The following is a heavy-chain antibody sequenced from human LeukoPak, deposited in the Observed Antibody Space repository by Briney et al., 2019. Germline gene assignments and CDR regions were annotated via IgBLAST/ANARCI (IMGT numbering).Heavy chain of an antibody. CDR3: ARVAAVTIFGVVAHAFDI. J-gene: IGHJ3*02. V-gene: IGHV1-8*03. CDR1: GYTFTSYD. Sequence: ASVKVSCKASGYTFTSYDINWVRQATGQGLEWMGWMNPNSGNTGYAQKFQGRVTITRNTSISTAYMELSSLRSEDTAVYYCARVAAVTIFGVVAHAFDIWGQGTMVTVSS. D-gene: IGHD3-3*01. CDR2: MNPNSGNT.